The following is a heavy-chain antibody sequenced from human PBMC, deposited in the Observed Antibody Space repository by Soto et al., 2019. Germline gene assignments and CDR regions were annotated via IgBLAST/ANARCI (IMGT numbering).Heavy chain of an antibody. Sequence: PGGSLRLSCAASGFTVSSNYMSWVHQAPWKGLEWVSVIYSGGSTYYADSVKGRFTISRDNSKNTLYLQMNSLRAEDTAVYYCARNDYDSGGGFDYWGQGTLVTVSS. CDR3: ARNDYDSGGGFDY. V-gene: IGHV3-53*01. CDR2: IYSGGST. CDR1: GFTVSSNY. J-gene: IGHJ4*02. D-gene: IGHD3-22*01.